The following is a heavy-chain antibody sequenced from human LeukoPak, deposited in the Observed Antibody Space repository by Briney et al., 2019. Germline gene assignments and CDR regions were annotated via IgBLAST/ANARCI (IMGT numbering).Heavy chain of an antibody. D-gene: IGHD2-2*01. CDR2: IYYSGTT. J-gene: IGHJ4*02. CDR1: DGSINTYY. V-gene: IGHV4-59*08. CDR3: ARRGRSSTDPFEY. Sequence: SETLSLTCTVSDGSINTYYWYWIRQPPGKGLEWIGYIYYSGTTKYSTSLKSRVTLSLDTPKNQIFLRLTSVTAADTAVYYCARRGRSSTDPFEYWGQGTLVTVSS.